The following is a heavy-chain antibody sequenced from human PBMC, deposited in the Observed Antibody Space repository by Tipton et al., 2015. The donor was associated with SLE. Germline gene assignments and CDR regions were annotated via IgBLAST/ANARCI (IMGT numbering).Heavy chain of an antibody. CDR1: GGSFSDYY. V-gene: IGHV4-34*01. CDR2: INHSGST. D-gene: IGHD1-26*01. Sequence: GLVKPSETLSLTCAVYGGSFSDYYWSWIRQPPGKGLEWIGEINHSGSTNYNPSLKSRVTISVDTSKNQFSLKLSSVTAADTAVYYCASLGRLDAFDIWGQGTMVTVSS. CDR3: ASLGRLDAFDI. J-gene: IGHJ3*02.